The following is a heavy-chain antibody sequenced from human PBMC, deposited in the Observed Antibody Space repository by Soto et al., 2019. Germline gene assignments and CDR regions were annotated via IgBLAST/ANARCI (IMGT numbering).Heavy chain of an antibody. J-gene: IGHJ4*02. V-gene: IGHV1-3*01. CDR3: ARGPKVVGDYFDY. CDR1: GYTFTTYV. Sequence: QVQLVQSGAEVKKPGASVKVSCKASGYTFTTYVIHWVRQAPGQRLVWMAWINAGNGDTKLSQKFQGRVTITRDTSARAAYMDLSSLRSEDTAVYYCARGPKVVGDYFDYWGQGTLVTVAS. D-gene: IGHD3-22*01. CDR2: INAGNGDT.